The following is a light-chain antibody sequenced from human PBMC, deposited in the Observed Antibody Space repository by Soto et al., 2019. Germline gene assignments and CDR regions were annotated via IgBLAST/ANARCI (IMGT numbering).Light chain of an antibody. CDR1: QSFSSSY. CDR3: QQYGSTLWT. Sequence: EIVLTQSPGTLSLSPGQRATLSCRASQSFSSSYLAWYQQRPGQAPRLLIYAASSRATGIPDRFSGTGSGTAFTLTISRLEPADFAVYYCQQYGSTLWTFGQGTKVEIK. J-gene: IGKJ1*01. CDR2: AAS. V-gene: IGKV3-20*01.